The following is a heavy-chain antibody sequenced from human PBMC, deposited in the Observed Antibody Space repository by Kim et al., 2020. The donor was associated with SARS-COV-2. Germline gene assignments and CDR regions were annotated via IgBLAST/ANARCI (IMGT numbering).Heavy chain of an antibody. J-gene: IGHJ5*02. V-gene: IGHV5-51*01. CDR2: IYPDNSHT. CDR3: ARQGGTVTSLNLVWFDP. D-gene: IGHD4-17*01. Sequence: GESLKISCKASGYSFGGYWIAWVRQMPGKGLEWIGIIYPDNSHTFYNPSLQAQVSISADKSMNTAYLQWRSLKASDTATYFCARQGGTVTSLNLVWFDPWGQGTLVTVSS. CDR1: GYSFGGYW.